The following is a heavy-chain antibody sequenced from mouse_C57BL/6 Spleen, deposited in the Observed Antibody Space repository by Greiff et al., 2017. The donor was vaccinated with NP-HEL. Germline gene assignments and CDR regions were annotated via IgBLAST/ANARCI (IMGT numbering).Heavy chain of an antibody. J-gene: IGHJ4*01. CDR2: IYPRSGNT. V-gene: IGHV1-81*01. Sequence: VQLQESGAELARPGASVKLSCKASGYTFTSYGISWVKQRTGQGLEWIGEIYPRSGNTYYNEKFKGKATLTADKSSSTAYMELRSLTSEDSAVYFCVYGSREENYAMDYWGQGTSVTVSS. CDR3: VYGSREENYAMDY. D-gene: IGHD1-1*01. CDR1: GYTFTSYG.